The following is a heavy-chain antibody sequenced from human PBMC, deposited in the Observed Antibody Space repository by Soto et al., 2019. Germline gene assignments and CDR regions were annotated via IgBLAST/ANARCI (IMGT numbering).Heavy chain of an antibody. CDR1: GGSISSYY. CDR2: IYYSGST. J-gene: IGHJ4*02. Sequence: SETLSLTCTVSGGSISSYYWSWIRQPPGKGLEWIGYIYYSGSTNYNPSLKSRVTISVDTSKNQFSLKLSSVTAADTAVYYCARAWNRSFYFDYWGQGTLVTVSS. D-gene: IGHD1-1*01. CDR3: ARAWNRSFYFDY. V-gene: IGHV4-59*01.